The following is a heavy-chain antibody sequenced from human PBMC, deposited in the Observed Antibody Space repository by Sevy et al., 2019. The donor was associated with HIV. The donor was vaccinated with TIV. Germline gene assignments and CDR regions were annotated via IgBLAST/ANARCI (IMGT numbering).Heavy chain of an antibody. Sequence: ASVKVSCETSGYRFTDYYIHWVRQAPGQGLEWMGWINPNSDVTKSAKKFQDRVIMTKDTSISTVYMELRGLTFDDSAVYYSARDHESCSTTPGYSGLDHWGHGSLVTVSS. J-gene: IGHJ4*01. CDR2: INPNSDVT. D-gene: IGHD1-26*01. CDR1: GYRFTDYY. V-gene: IGHV1-2*02. CDR3: ARDHESCSTTPGYSGLDH.